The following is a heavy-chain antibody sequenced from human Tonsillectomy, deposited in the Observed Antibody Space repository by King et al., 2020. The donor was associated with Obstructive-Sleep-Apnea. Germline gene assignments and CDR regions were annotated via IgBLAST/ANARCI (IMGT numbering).Heavy chain of an antibody. V-gene: IGHV3-30*04. CDR3: ASGSRSGSFYNGPEY. CDR2: ISYVGSNK. D-gene: IGHD3-10*01. J-gene: IGHJ4*02. CDR1: GFTFSSYT. Sequence: VQLVESGGGVVQPGRSLRLSCAASGFTFSSYTMHWVRQAPGKGLEWVTLISYVGSNKHYADSVKGRFTISRDNSKNTLYLQMNSLGPEDTAVYYCASGSRSGSFYNGPEYWGQGTLVTVSS.